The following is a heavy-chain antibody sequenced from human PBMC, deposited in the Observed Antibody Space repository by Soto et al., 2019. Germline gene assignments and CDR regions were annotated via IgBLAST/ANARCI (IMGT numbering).Heavy chain of an antibody. CDR1: GFTFSKYA. CDR3: AKDKYTDSVRKVWFFDY. Sequence: EVQLLESGGGLVKPGGSLRLSCAASGFTFSKYAMSWVRLAPGKGLEWVSSISANGGITDYADSVKGRFTISRDNFQNILSLQMDSLRGDDTAFYFSAKDKYTDSVRKVWFFDYWGRGTLVTVSS. J-gene: IGHJ2*01. V-gene: IGHV3-23*01. D-gene: IGHD2-15*01. CDR2: ISANGGIT.